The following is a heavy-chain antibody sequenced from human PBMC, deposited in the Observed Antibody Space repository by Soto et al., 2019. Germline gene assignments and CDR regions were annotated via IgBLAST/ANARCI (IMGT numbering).Heavy chain of an antibody. CDR2: INSDGSST. CDR1: GFSFSSYW. CDR3: ARDLNRYYFDF. J-gene: IGHJ4*02. V-gene: IGHV3-74*01. Sequence: PGGSLRLSCAASGFSFSSYWMHWVRQAPGKGLVWVSRINSDGSSTNYAESVKGRFTISRDNAKNTLYLQMNSLRAEDTAVYFCARDLNRYYFDFWGQGTLVTVSS.